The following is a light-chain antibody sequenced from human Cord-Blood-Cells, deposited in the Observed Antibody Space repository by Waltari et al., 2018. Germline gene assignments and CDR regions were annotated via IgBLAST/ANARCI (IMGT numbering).Light chain of an antibody. V-gene: IGLV2-23*01. Sequence: QSALTQPASVSGSPGQSITISCTGTSSDVGSYNLVSWYQQHPGKAPKLMSYEGSKRPSGVSNRFSGCKSGNTASRTISGLQAEDESDYYCCAYAGSSTFYVFGTGTKVTVL. CDR3: CAYAGSSTFYV. J-gene: IGLJ1*01. CDR2: EGS. CDR1: SSDVGSYNL.